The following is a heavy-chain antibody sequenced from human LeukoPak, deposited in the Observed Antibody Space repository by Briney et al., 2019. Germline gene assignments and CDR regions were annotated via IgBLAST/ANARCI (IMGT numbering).Heavy chain of an antibody. J-gene: IGHJ1*01. Sequence: SETLSLTCTVSGASIRTYYWNWIRQPPGEGLGWSVYIYYTGNNNYYPSLKSRVTISVDTSKNQFSLNLSSVTAADTAVYYYARSGGYCSNWSLWGQGTLVTVSS. CDR2: IYYTGNN. D-gene: IGHD6-13*01. V-gene: IGHV4-59*01. CDR1: GASIRTYY. CDR3: ARSGGYCSNWSL.